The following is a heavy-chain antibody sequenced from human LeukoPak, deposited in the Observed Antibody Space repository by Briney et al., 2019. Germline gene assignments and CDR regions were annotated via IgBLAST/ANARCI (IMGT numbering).Heavy chain of an antibody. Sequence: ASVKVSCKASGYTFTSYGISWVRQAPGQGLEWMGWISAYNGNTNYAQKFQGRVTISADKTTSTAYMELSSLRSEDTAVYYCARTTPRAAGSISSTSSEFDYWGQGTLVTVSS. D-gene: IGHD2-2*01. V-gene: IGHV1-18*01. J-gene: IGHJ4*02. CDR3: ARTTPRAAGSISSTSSEFDY. CDR1: GYTFTSYG. CDR2: ISAYNGNT.